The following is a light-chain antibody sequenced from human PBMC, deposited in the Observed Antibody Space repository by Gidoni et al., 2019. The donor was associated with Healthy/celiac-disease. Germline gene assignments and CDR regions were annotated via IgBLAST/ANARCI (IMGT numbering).Light chain of an antibody. Sequence: EIVLTLSPGTLSLSPWERATLSCRASQSVSSSYLAWYQQKPGQAPRLLIYGASRRANGIPDRFTGSGSETDFTLTITRLEPEDFAVYYCQQYGSSPPITCGSXTRLEI. CDR3: QQYGSSPPIT. J-gene: IGKJ5*01. V-gene: IGKV3-20*01. CDR1: QSVSSSY. CDR2: GAS.